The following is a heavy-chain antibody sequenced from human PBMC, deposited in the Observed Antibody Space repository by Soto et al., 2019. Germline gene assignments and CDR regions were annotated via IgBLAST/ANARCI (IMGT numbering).Heavy chain of an antibody. Sequence: SETLSLTCTVSGSSINSSGYYWGWIRQPPGKGLEWIGSMFYGVSTYYNPSLKSRVTVSVDTSKNQFSLNLRSVTTADTAVYYCARLPSRHLVDYWGQGTLVTVSS. CDR2: MFYGVST. CDR1: GSSINSSGYY. CDR3: ARLPSRHLVDY. D-gene: IGHD3-3*02. V-gene: IGHV4-39*01. J-gene: IGHJ4*02.